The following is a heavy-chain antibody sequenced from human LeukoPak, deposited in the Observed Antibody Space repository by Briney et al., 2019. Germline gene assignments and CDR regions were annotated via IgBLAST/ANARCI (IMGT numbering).Heavy chain of an antibody. J-gene: IGHJ4*02. CDR3: ARDYGDYQFDH. CDR1: GGSISGSSYY. CDR2: IYYSGST. V-gene: IGHV4-39*02. D-gene: IGHD4-17*01. Sequence: SETLSLTCTVSGGSISGSSYYWGWIRQPPGKGLEWIENIYYSGSTYYKPSLKSRATISVDTSKNQFSLKLSSVSAADTAVYYCARDYGDYQFDHWGQGTLVTVSS.